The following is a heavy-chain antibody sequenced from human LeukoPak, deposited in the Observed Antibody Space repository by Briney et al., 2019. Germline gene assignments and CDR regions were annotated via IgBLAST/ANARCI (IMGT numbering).Heavy chain of an antibody. D-gene: IGHD3-10*02. Sequence: GGSLRLSCGAYGFTFSSYGMHWVRQAPGKGLEWVAFIRYDGNNKYQPDSVKGRFTISRDNSKNTLYLQMNSLRAEDTAVYYCAKDRTMFSGDDAFDIWGQGTMVTVSS. CDR1: GFTFSSYG. V-gene: IGHV3-30*02. J-gene: IGHJ3*02. CDR3: AKDRTMFSGDDAFDI. CDR2: IRYDGNNK.